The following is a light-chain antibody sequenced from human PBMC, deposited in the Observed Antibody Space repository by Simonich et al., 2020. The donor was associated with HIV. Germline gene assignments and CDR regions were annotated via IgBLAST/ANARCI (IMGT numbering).Light chain of an antibody. V-gene: IGKV4-1*01. J-gene: IGKJ2*01. CDR1: QSVLYSSNNTNP. CDR3: QQYSITPPGYT. Sequence: DIVMTQSPDSLAVSLGERATINCKSSQSVLYSSNNTNPLAWYQHKPGQPPKLLIYWTSTRESGVPDRFSGSGSGTDFTLTISSLQAEDVAVYYCQQYSITPPGYTFGQGTKLEIK. CDR2: WTS.